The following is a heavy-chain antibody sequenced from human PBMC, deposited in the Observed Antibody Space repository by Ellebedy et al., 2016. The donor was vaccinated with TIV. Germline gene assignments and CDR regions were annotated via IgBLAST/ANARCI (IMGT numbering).Heavy chain of an antibody. Sequence: AASVKVSCKASGYTFTSNYIQWVRQAPGQGLEWLGIINPSGGTTTYGQNFQGRVTMTIDTSTTTAYMELSSLRSEDTAVYYCTRAGHIVGHYFDYWGQGTLVTVSS. J-gene: IGHJ4*02. CDR1: GYTFTSNY. D-gene: IGHD1-26*01. V-gene: IGHV1-46*01. CDR2: INPSGGTT. CDR3: TRAGHIVGHYFDY.